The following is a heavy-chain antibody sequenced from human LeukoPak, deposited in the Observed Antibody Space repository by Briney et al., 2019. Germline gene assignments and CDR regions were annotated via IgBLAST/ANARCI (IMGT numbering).Heavy chain of an antibody. J-gene: IGHJ4*02. CDR2: ISSSSSYI. Sequence: PGGSLRLSCAASGFTFSSYSMNWVRQAPGKGLEWVSSISSSSSYIYYADSVKRRFTISRDNAKNSLYLQMNSLRAKDTAVYYCARANGVGATHFDYWGQGTLVTVSS. D-gene: IGHD1-26*01. CDR1: GFTFSSYS. V-gene: IGHV3-21*01. CDR3: ARANGVGATHFDY.